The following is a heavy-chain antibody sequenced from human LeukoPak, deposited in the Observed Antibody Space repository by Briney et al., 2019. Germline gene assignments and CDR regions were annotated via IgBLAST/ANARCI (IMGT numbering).Heavy chain of an antibody. J-gene: IGHJ6*02. D-gene: IGHD3-22*01. Sequence: ASVKVSCKASGYTFTSYYMHWVRQAPGQGLEWMGIINPSGGSTSYAQKFQGRVTMTRDTSTSTVYMELSSLRSEDTAVYYCARADSSGYYYYYYYGMDVWGQGTTVTVSS. CDR2: INPSGGST. V-gene: IGHV1-46*01. CDR1: GYTFTSYY. CDR3: ARADSSGYYYYYYYGMDV.